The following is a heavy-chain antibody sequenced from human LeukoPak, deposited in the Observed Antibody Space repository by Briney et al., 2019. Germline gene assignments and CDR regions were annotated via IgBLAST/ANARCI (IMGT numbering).Heavy chain of an antibody. J-gene: IGHJ4*02. CDR1: GFSFSNYE. Sequence: GGSLRLSCSASGFSFSNYEMNWVRQAPGKGLEWVAYITNGGATKYYADSVKGRFTISRDDATNSLYLQMNSLRVDDTAGYYCARDKDRRLVGYFDYWGQGTLVTVS. D-gene: IGHD2-8*02. CDR3: ARDKDRRLVGYFDY. V-gene: IGHV3-48*03. CDR2: ITNGGATK.